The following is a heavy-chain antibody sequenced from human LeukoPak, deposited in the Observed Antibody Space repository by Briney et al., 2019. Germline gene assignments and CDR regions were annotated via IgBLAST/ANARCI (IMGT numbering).Heavy chain of an antibody. Sequence: GGSLRLSCAASGFTFSSYWMSWVRQAPGKGLEWVANIKQDGSEKYYVDSGKGRFTISRDNAKNSLYLQMNSLRAEDTAVYYCARGPLIWGRLTFYFDYWGQGTLVTVSS. V-gene: IGHV3-7*01. J-gene: IGHJ4*02. D-gene: IGHD3-10*01. CDR1: GFTFSSYW. CDR3: ARGPLIWGRLTFYFDY. CDR2: IKQDGSEK.